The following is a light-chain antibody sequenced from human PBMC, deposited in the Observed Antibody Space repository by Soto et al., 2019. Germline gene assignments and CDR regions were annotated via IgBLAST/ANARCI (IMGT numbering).Light chain of an antibody. Sequence: DIQMTQSPSTLSASVGDRVTITCRASQSISSWLAWYQQKPGKAPKLLIYKASSLESGVPSRLGGSASGTEYTPPISSLQPDDFATYYCLQYNSYPITFGGGTNVEIK. CDR2: KAS. CDR3: LQYNSYPIT. CDR1: QSISSW. J-gene: IGKJ4*01. V-gene: IGKV1-5*03.